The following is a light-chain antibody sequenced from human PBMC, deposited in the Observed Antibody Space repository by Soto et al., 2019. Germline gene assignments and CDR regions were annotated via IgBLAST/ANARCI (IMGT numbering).Light chain of an antibody. V-gene: IGKV3-15*01. CDR3: HQYKIRPLT. J-gene: IGKJ1*01. Sequence: EIVMTQSPATLSVSPGERATLSCRASQSVSSNLAWYQQKPGQAPRLLIYGASTRATGFPARFSGRGSGTEFTLNFSSLKSEDFAVYYCHQYKIRPLTFGNGTKVEI. CDR2: GAS. CDR1: QSVSSN.